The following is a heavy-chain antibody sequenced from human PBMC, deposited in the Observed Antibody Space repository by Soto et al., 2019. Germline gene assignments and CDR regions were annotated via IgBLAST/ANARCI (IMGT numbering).Heavy chain of an antibody. J-gene: IGHJ5*02. V-gene: IGHV4-31*03. CDR2: IYYSGST. D-gene: IGHD6-6*01. CDR1: GASMSSGGYY. Sequence: QVQLQESGPGLVKPSQTLSLTCTVSGASMSSGGYYWTWIRQSPGKGLEWIGYIYYSGSTYYNPSLERRXAXSXXASRSQFSLTLHSVTAADTAIYYCARDRHNNFFDPWGQGTLVTVSS. CDR3: ARDRHNNFFDP.